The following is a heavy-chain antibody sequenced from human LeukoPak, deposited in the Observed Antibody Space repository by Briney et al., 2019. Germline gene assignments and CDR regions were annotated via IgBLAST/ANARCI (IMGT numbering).Heavy chain of an antibody. CDR1: GYTFTGYY. V-gene: IGHV1-2*04. J-gene: IGHJ5*02. D-gene: IGHD2-8*01. CDR3: ARDSGECTNGVCSYWFDP. CDR2: INPNSGGT. Sequence: PAASVKVSCKASGYTFTGYYMHWVRQAPGQGLEWMGWINPNSGGTNYAQKFQGWVTMTRDTSISTAYMELSRLRSDDTAVYYCARDSGECTNGVCSYWFDPWGQGTLVTVPS.